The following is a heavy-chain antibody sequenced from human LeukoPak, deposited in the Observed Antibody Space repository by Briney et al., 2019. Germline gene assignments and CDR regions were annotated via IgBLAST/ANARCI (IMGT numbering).Heavy chain of an antibody. CDR1: GYSFTSYW. CDR2: IYPGDSDT. V-gene: IGHV5-51*01. CDR3: ARRVVNNRNWYFDL. D-gene: IGHD4-23*01. Sequence: GESLKISCKGSGYSFTSYWIGWVRQMPGKGLEWMAIIYPGDSDTRYSRSFQGQVTISADKSINTAYLQWSSLKASDTAMYYCARRVVNNRNWYFDLWGRGTLVTVSS. J-gene: IGHJ2*01.